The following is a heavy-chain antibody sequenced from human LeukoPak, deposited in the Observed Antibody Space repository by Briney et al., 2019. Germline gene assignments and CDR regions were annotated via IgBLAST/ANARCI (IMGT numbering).Heavy chain of an antibody. D-gene: IGHD6-25*01. J-gene: IGHJ4*02. V-gene: IGHV3-23*01. CDR1: GFTFSSYA. Sequence: GGSLRPSCAASGFTFSSYAMSWVRQAPGKGLEWVSAISGSGGSTYYANSVKGRFTISRDNSKNTLYLQMNSLRAEDTAVYYCAKDLGQRGNYWGQGTLVTVSS. CDR2: ISGSGGST. CDR3: AKDLGQRGNY.